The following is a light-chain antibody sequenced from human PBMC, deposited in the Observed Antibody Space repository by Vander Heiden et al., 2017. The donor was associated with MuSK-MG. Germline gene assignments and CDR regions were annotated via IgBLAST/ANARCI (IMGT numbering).Light chain of an antibody. CDR1: SSDIGAYDH. CDR2: GVS. CDR3: GSYSIRTLL. J-gene: IGLJ2*01. Sequence: QSALTQPASVSASPGQSTTISCTGTSSDIGAYDHVSWYQQESGKAPKLLIYGVSRRPSGVSDRFSGSRSGNTASLTISGLQAEDEADYYCGSYSIRTLLFGGGTRLTVL. V-gene: IGLV2-14*01.